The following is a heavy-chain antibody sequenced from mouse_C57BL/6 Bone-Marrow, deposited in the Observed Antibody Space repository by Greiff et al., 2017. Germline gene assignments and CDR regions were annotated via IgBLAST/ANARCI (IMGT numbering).Heavy chain of an antibody. Sequence: EVKLVESGGDLVKPGGSLKLSCAASGFTFSSYGMSWVRQTPDKRLEWVATISSGGSYTYYPDSVKGRFTISRDNAKNTLYLQMSSMKSEDTAMYYWARTGHFDYWGQGTTHTVSS. D-gene: IGHD4-1*01. V-gene: IGHV5-6*01. CDR2: ISSGGSYT. CDR3: ARTGHFDY. J-gene: IGHJ2*01. CDR1: GFTFSSYG.